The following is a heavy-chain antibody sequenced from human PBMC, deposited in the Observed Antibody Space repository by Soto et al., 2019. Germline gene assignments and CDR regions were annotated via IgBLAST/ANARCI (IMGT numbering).Heavy chain of an antibody. V-gene: IGHV1-2*02. CDR2: INPNSGGT. Sequence: ASVKVSCKASGYTFTGYYMYWVRQAPGQGLEWMGWINPNSGGTNYAQKFQGRVTMTRDTSISTAYMELSRLRSDDTAVYYCARDHSSSWYLYYYGMDVWGQGTTVTVSS. CDR3: ARDHSSSWYLYYYGMDV. CDR1: GYTFTGYY. D-gene: IGHD6-13*01. J-gene: IGHJ6*02.